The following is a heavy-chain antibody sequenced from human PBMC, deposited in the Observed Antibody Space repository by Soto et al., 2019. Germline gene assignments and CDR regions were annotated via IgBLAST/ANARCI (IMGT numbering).Heavy chain of an antibody. CDR3: ARARSTIAAAAIFDC. CDR1: GGSISSYY. V-gene: IGHV4-59*12. Sequence: SETLSLTCTVSGGSISSYYWSWIRQPPGKGLQWIVDIYYSGSTNYNPSLASRLTISVDTSKNQFSLKLTSVTAAETAVYYCARARSTIAAAAIFDCWGKGTLVTVDS. J-gene: IGHJ4*02. D-gene: IGHD6-13*01. CDR2: IYYSGST.